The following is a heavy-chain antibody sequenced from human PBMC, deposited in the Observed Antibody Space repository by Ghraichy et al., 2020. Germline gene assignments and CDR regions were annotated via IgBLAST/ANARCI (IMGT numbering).Heavy chain of an antibody. J-gene: IGHJ4*02. D-gene: IGHD1-7*01. V-gene: IGHV4-59*01. CDR1: GGSICSYY. CDR2: IYYSGST. CDR3: ARSGVNWNYGT. Sequence: SETLSLTCTVSGGSICSYYWSWIRQPPGKGLEWIAYIYYSGSTNYNPSLKSRVTISVDTSKNQFSLNLNSVTAADTAVYYCARSGVNWNYGTWGQGTLVTVSS.